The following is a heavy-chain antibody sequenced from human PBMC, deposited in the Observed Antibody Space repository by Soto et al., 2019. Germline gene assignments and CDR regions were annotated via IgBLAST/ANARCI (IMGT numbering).Heavy chain of an antibody. CDR3: ASLGRDVVRRDY. Sequence: ASETLSHTCTVSGGSSIYSYYCWAWIRQPPGEGLEWIGSIDNSGTTYYTPSLKSRVTISADTPKNHFSLKLSSVTAADTAVYYCASLGRDVVRRDYWGQGTLVTVSS. V-gene: IGHV4-39*02. CDR1: GGSSIYSYYC. CDR2: IDNSGTT. D-gene: IGHD3-10*01. J-gene: IGHJ4*02.